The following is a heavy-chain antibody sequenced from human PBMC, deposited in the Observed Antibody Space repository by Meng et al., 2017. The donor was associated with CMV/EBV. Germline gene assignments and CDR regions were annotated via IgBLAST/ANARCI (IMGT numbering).Heavy chain of an antibody. CDR3: TRVAVILGLPLDY. D-gene: IGHD3-16*01. J-gene: IGHJ4*02. V-gene: IGHV3-49*04. CDR2: IRTKAYGGTT. Sequence: GGSLRLSCTASGFTFVDFAMSWVRQAPGKGLEWVGFIRTKAYGGTTKYDASVKGRLTISRDESKSIAYLQMNSLKTEDTALYYCTRVAVILGLPLDYWGQGTLVTVSS. CDR1: GFTFVDFA.